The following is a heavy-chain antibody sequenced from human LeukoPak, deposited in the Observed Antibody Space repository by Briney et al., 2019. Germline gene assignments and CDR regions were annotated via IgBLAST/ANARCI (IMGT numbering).Heavy chain of an antibody. CDR2: INSDGGST. V-gene: IGHV3-74*01. CDR1: GFTFSSYW. J-gene: IGHJ4*02. D-gene: IGHD3-10*01. Sequence: GGSLRLSCAASGFTFSSYWMHWVRQAPGKGLVWVSRINSDGGSTTYADSVKGRFTISRDNAKNTLYLQMNSLRAEDAAVYYCARPNYYGSGSPDYWGQGTLVTVSS. CDR3: ARPNYYGSGSPDY.